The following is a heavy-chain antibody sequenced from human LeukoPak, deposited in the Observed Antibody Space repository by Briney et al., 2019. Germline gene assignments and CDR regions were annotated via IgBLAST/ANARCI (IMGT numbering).Heavy chain of an antibody. CDR2: INPSGGST. V-gene: IGHV1-46*01. D-gene: IGHD4-23*01. CDR1: GYTFTSYY. Sequence: GASVKVSFKASGYTFTSYYMHWVRQAPGQGLEWMGIINPSGGSTSYAQKFQGRVTMTRDMSTSTVYMELSSLRSEDTAVYYCARDRIGDYGGNPDAFDIWGQGTMVTVSS. CDR3: ARDRIGDYGGNPDAFDI. J-gene: IGHJ3*02.